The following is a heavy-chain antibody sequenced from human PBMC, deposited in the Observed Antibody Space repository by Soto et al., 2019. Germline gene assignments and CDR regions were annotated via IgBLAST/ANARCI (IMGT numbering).Heavy chain of an antibody. CDR3: ARRARGGMDV. V-gene: IGHV5-10-1*01. CDR1: GYSFTSYW. Sequence: KVSCKGSGYSFTSYWIGWVRQMPGKGLEWMGRIDPSDSYTNYSPSFQGHVTISADKSISTTYLQWSSLKASDTAMYYCARRARGGMDVWGQGTTVTVSS. J-gene: IGHJ6*02. D-gene: IGHD3-10*01. CDR2: IDPSDSYT.